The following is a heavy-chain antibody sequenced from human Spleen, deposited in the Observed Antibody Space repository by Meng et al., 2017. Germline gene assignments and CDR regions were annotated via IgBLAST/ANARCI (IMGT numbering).Heavy chain of an antibody. V-gene: IGHV4-38-2*01. D-gene: IGHD6-19*01. J-gene: IGHJ4*02. Sequence: SETLSLTCAVSGYSITTGYHWGWIRQPPGKGLEWVGSIHNSGSSYYNASLKSRVSISVDTSRNQFSLNLNSVTAADTAVYYCARLGGWQYFFDHWGPGTLVTVSS. CDR1: GYSITTGYH. CDR3: ARLGGWQYFFDH. CDR2: IHNSGSS.